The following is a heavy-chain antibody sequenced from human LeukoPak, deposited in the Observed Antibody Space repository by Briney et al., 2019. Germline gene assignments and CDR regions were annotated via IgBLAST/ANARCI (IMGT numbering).Heavy chain of an antibody. J-gene: IGHJ5*02. V-gene: IGHV1-18*01. CDR3: ARVLGFYEHIWGSYRPEGWFDP. D-gene: IGHD3-16*02. Sequence: ASVKVSCKASGYTFIRYGICWVRQAPGQGLEWMGWINIDNGKTNYAQNLQGRVTMTTDTSTSTAYMELRSLRSDDTAVYYCARVLGFYEHIWGSYRPEGWFDPWGQGTLVTVSS. CDR1: GYTFIRYG. CDR2: INIDNGKT.